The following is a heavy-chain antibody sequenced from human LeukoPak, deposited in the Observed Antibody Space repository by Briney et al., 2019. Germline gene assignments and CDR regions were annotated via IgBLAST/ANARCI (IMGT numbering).Heavy chain of an antibody. D-gene: IGHD1-26*01. J-gene: IGHJ3*01. Sequence: GVSLRLSCAASGFTFSSYAMRWVRQAPGKGLEWVSVVSSSTIYTFYADSVQGRFTISRDNSKNTLYLQMNGLRAEDTALYYCAKSPRIVGPTTAFDVWGQGTTVTVSS. CDR2: VSSSTIYT. CDR1: GFTFSSYA. V-gene: IGHV3-23*01. CDR3: AKSPRIVGPTTAFDV.